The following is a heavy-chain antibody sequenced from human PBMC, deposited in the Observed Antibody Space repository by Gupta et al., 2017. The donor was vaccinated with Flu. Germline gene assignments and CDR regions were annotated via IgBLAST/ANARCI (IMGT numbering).Heavy chain of an antibody. Sequence: QVQLVQSGAEVKKPGASVKVSCKASGYTFTSYAMHWVRQAPGQRLEWMRWINAGNGNTKYSQKFQGRVTITRDTSASTAYMELSSLRSEDTAVYYCARGIFGVVIIKGDGYFDYWGQGTLVTVSS. J-gene: IGHJ4*02. CDR2: INAGNGNT. V-gene: IGHV1-3*01. CDR3: ARGIFGVVIIKGDGYFDY. CDR1: GYTFTSYA. D-gene: IGHD3-3*01.